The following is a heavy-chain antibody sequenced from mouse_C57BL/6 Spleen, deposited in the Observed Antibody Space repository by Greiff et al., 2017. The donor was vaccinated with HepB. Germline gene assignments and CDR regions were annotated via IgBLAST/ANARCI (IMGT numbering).Heavy chain of an antibody. J-gene: IGHJ3*01. CDR2: IDPSDSET. D-gene: IGHD2-4*01. Sequence: QVQLQQSGAELVRPGSSVKLSCKASGYTFTSYWMHWVKQRPIQGLEWIGNIDPSDSETHYNQKFKDKATLTVDKSSSKAYMQLSSLTSEDSAVYYCARGGLRRWAPWFAYWGQGTLVTVSA. CDR1: GYTFTSYW. V-gene: IGHV1-52*01. CDR3: ARGGLRRWAPWFAY.